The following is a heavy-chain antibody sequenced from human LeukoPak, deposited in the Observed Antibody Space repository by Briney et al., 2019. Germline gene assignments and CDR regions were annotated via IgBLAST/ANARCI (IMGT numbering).Heavy chain of an antibody. CDR2: IYYSGST. CDR3: ASRDYDIGWFDP. V-gene: IGHV4-39*01. CDR1: GGSISSSGYY. J-gene: IGHJ5*02. D-gene: IGHD3-22*01. Sequence: PSETLSLTCTVSGGSISSSGYYWAWIRQPPGKGLEWIGSIYYSGSTYYNPSLKSRVTISADTSKNQFSLKLSSVTAADTAVYYCASRDYDIGWFDPWGQGTLVTVSS.